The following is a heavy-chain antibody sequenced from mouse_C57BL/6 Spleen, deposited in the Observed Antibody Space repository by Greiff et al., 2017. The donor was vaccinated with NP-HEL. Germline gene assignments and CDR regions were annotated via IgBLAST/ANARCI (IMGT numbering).Heavy chain of an antibody. J-gene: IGHJ3*01. CDR1: GYTFTSYW. Sequence: VQLQQPGAELVRPGTSVKLSCKASGYTFTSYWMHWVKQRPGQGLEWIGVIDPSDSYTNYNQKFKGKATLTVDTSSSTAYMQLSSLTSEDSAVYYCARGGYDGFFAYWGQGTLVTVSA. CDR3: ARGGYDGFFAY. V-gene: IGHV1-59*01. D-gene: IGHD2-3*01. CDR2: IDPSDSYT.